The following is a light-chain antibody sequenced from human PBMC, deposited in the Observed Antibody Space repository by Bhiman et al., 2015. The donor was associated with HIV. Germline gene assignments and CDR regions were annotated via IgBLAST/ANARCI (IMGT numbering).Light chain of an antibody. CDR3: SSYTSSIVV. J-gene: IGLJ2*01. Sequence: QSALTQPASVSGSPGQSITISCTGTGSDVGGYNHVSWYQQHPGKAPKLMIYDVSNRPSGVSNRFSGSKSGNTASLTISGLQAEDEADYYCSSYTSSIVVFGGGTKLTVL. CDR1: GSDVGGYNH. CDR2: DVS. V-gene: IGLV2-14*03.